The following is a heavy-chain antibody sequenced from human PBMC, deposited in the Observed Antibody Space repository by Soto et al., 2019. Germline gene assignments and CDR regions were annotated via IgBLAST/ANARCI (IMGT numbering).Heavy chain of an antibody. CDR2: ISYDGSNK. J-gene: IGHJ4*02. V-gene: IGHV3-30*18. CDR1: GFTFSSYG. D-gene: IGHD6-13*01. Sequence: PGGSLRLSCAASGFTFSSYGMHWVRQAPGKGLEWVAVISYDGSNKYYADSVKGRFTISRDNSKNTLYLQMNSLRAEDTAVYYCAKDYGAAAGNPFDYWGQGTLVTVSS. CDR3: AKDYGAAAGNPFDY.